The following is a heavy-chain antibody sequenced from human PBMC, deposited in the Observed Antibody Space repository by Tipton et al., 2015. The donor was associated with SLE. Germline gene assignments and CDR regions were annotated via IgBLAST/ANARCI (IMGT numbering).Heavy chain of an antibody. CDR2: IQYDGSNR. CDR1: GFSFSRNG. CDR3: AAGAAGSY. V-gene: IGHV3-30*02. J-gene: IGHJ4*02. D-gene: IGHD6-13*01. Sequence: SLRLSCAASGFSFSRNGMHWVRQAPGKGLEWVSFIQYDGSNRQHADSVEGRIIISRDNSKNTLYLQMNRLRPEDTAVYYCAAGAAGSYWGQGTLVTVSS.